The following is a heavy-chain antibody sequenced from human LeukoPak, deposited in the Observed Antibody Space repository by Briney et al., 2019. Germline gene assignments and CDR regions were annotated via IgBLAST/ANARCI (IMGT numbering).Heavy chain of an antibody. CDR1: GFTVISNY. J-gene: IGHJ1*01. CDR2: IYNGGTI. D-gene: IGHD6-19*01. V-gene: IGHV3-53*01. Sequence: PGGSPRLSCAASGFTVISNYMSWVRQAPGKGLEWVSVIYNGGTIYYADSVKGRFTISRDNSKTTLYLQMNSLRAEDTAVYYCATHPTSSVTWGQGILVTVSS. CDR3: ATHPTSSVT.